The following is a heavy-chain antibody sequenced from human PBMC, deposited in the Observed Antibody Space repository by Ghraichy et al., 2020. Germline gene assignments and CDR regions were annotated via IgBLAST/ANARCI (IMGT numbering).Heavy chain of an antibody. CDR3: ATQGGFCSSTTCYKGEYFYYGMDV. CDR1: GASMSNYY. CDR2: IFSSAST. J-gene: IGHJ6*02. Sequence: SETLSLTCTVSGASMSNYYWSWIRQPPGKGLEWIGYIFSSASTNYNPSLRSRVTISVDTSNNQFSLKLSSVTAADTAVYYCATQGGFCSSTTCYKGEYFYYGMDVWGQGTTVTVSS. V-gene: IGHV4-59*08. D-gene: IGHD2-2*02.